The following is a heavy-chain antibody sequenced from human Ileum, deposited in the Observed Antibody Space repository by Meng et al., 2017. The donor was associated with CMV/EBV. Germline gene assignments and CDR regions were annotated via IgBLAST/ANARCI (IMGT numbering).Heavy chain of an antibody. CDR1: FTFSSYL. CDR3: ASRRSVSGSLNWYFDL. D-gene: IGHD6-19*01. CDR2: INSDGSST. Sequence: FTFSSYLMHWVRQAPGKGLVWVSRINSDGSSTSYADSVKGRFTISRDNAKNTLYLQMNSLTAEDTAVYYCASRRSVSGSLNWYFDLWGRGTLVTVSS. J-gene: IGHJ2*01. V-gene: IGHV3-74*01.